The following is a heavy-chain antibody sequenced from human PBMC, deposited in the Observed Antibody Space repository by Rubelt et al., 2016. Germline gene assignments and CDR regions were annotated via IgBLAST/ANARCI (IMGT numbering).Heavy chain of an antibody. D-gene: IGHD6-13*01. CDR1: GYTFTSYA. CDR2: INTGNGNP. V-gene: IGHV7-4-1*02. Sequence: QVQLVQSGSEVKMPGASVKVSCKASGYTFTSYAINWVRQAPGQGPEWMGWINTGNGNPTYAQGFTGRFVFSLDNSVSTAYLQISSLKAEDTAVYYCTRDQAAVYNGLDPWGQGTLVTVSS. J-gene: IGHJ5*02. CDR3: TRDQAAVYNGLDP.